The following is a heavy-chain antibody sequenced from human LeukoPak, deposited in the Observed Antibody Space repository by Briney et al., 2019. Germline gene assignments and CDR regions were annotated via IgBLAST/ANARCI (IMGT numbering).Heavy chain of an antibody. D-gene: IGHD6-13*01. Sequence: PGGSLRLSCAASGFTVSSNYMSWVRQAPGKGLEWVSVIYSGGSTYYADSVKGRFTISRDNSKNTLYLQMNSPRAEDTAVYYCARDRAAAGLAGFDPWGQGTLVTVSS. CDR3: ARDRAAAGLAGFDP. CDR2: IYSGGST. V-gene: IGHV3-66*01. CDR1: GFTVSSNY. J-gene: IGHJ5*02.